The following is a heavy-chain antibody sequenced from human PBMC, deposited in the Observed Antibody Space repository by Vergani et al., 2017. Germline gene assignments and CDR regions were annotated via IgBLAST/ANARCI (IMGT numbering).Heavy chain of an antibody. CDR1: GGTFSSYT. V-gene: IGHV1-69*02. CDR3: ASLKATTSQNFDY. CDR2: IIPILGIA. J-gene: IGHJ4*02. Sequence: QVQLVQSGAEVKKPGSSVKVSCKASGGTFSSYTISWVRQAPGQGLEWMGRIIPILGIANYAQTYQGRVTITADKSTSTAYMELISLRSEDTAVYYCASLKATTSQNFDYWGQGTLVTVSS. D-gene: IGHD5-12*01.